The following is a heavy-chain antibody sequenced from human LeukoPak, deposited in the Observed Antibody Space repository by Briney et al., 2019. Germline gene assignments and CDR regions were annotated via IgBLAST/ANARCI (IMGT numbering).Heavy chain of an antibody. Sequence: SETLSLTCTVSGGSISSSSYYWSWIRQPPGKGLEWIGYIYYSGSTNYNPSLKSRVTISVDTSKNQFSLKLSSVTAADTAVYYCARINHNWFDPWGQGTLVTVSS. D-gene: IGHD1-14*01. CDR2: IYYSGST. CDR1: GGSISSSSYY. CDR3: ARINHNWFDP. V-gene: IGHV4-61*01. J-gene: IGHJ5*02.